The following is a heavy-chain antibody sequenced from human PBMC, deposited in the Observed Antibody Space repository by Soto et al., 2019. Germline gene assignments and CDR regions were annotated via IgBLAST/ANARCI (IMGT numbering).Heavy chain of an antibody. CDR3: ASQIQDIVVVVAATGWFDP. J-gene: IGHJ5*02. CDR2: ISGSGGST. CDR1: GFTFSSYA. Sequence: PGGSLRLSCAASGFTFSSYAMSWVRQAPGKGLEWVSAISGSGGSTYYADSVKGRFTISRDNSKNTLYLQMNSLRAEDTAVYYCASQIQDIVVVVAATGWFDPWGQGTLVTVSS. V-gene: IGHV3-23*01. D-gene: IGHD2-15*01.